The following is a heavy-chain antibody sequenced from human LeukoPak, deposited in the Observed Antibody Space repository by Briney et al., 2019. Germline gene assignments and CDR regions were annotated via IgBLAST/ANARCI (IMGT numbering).Heavy chain of an antibody. D-gene: IGHD2-15*01. V-gene: IGHV4-61*01. Sequence: SETLSLTCTVSGYSISSGYYWGWIRQPPGKGLEWIGYIYYSGSTNYNPSLKSRVTISVDTSKNQFSLKLSSVTAADTAVYYCAREGFGSGDAFDIWGQGTMVTVSS. CDR2: IYYSGST. CDR1: GYSISSGYY. J-gene: IGHJ3*02. CDR3: AREGFGSGDAFDI.